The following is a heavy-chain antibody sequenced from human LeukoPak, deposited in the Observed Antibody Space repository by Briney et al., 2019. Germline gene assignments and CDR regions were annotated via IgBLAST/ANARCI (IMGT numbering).Heavy chain of an antibody. CDR1: GGSLSGYY. Sequence: SETLSLTCAVYGGSLSGYYWGWIRQPPGKGLEWIGSIYYSGNTYYNPSLKSRVTISVDTSKNQFSLKLSSVTAADTAVYYCARQSTAMGTFDYWGQGTLVPVSS. V-gene: IGHV4-39*01. CDR3: ARQSTAMGTFDY. J-gene: IGHJ4*02. CDR2: IYYSGNT. D-gene: IGHD5-18*01.